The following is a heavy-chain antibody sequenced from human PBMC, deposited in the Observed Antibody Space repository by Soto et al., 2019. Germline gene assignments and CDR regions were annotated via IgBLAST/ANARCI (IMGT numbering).Heavy chain of an antibody. D-gene: IGHD4-4*01. CDR3: ARGATGDLYYYYGMDV. CDR2: INHSGST. CDR1: GGSFSGYY. Sequence: PSEPLSLTCAVYGGSFSGYYWSWIRQPPGKGLEWIGEINHSGSTNYNPSLKSRVTISVDTSKDQFSLKLSSVTAADTAVYYCARGATGDLYYYYGMDVWGQGTTVTVSS. J-gene: IGHJ6*02. V-gene: IGHV4-34*01.